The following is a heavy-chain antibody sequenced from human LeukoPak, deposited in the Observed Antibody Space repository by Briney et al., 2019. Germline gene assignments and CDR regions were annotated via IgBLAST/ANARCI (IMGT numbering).Heavy chain of an antibody. CDR2: INDSGST. CDR1: GGSFRGYY. Sequence: PSETLSLTCAVYGGSFRGYYWSWIRQPPGKGLERIGEINDSGSTHYNTSLNSRVTISVDTSKNQVYLKLSSVTAADTAIYYCARGVSHRNFDWLFYWGQGTLVTVSS. V-gene: IGHV4-34*01. CDR3: ARGVSHRNFDWLFY. J-gene: IGHJ4*02. D-gene: IGHD3-9*01.